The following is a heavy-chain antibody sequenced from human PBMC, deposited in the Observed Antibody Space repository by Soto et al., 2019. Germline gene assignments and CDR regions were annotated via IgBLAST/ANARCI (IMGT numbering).Heavy chain of an antibody. CDR2: IDPTDSFT. D-gene: IGHD2-15*01. CDR1: GYKFTTFW. J-gene: IGHJ3*01. V-gene: IGHV5-10-1*03. CDR3: ARPASGGSRDAFDV. Sequence: EVQLEQSAAEVKKPGEPLKISCKASGYKFTTFWLNWVRQTPGKGLEWLGRIDPTDSFTNYSPPFEGHVTISVDRSMSTAYLQWNSLQASDTAIYYCARPASGGSRDAFDVWGQGTTVTVSS.